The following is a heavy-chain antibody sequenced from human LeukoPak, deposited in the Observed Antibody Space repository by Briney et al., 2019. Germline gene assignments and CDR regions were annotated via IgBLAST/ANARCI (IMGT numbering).Heavy chain of an antibody. D-gene: IGHD6-19*01. J-gene: IGHJ4*02. V-gene: IGHV3-30*18. Sequence: GRSLRLSCAASGFTFSSYGMHWVRQAPGKGLEWVAVISYDGSNKYYADSVKGRFTISRDNSKNTLYLQMNSLRAEDTAVYYCAKDMGYSSGWYPLDYWGQGTLVTVSS. CDR3: AKDMGYSSGWYPLDY. CDR2: ISYDGSNK. CDR1: GFTFSSYG.